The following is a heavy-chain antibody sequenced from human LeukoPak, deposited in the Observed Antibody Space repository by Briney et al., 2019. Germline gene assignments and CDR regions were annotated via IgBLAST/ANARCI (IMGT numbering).Heavy chain of an antibody. CDR3: ARDRGFRKRLLPGPLDY. D-gene: IGHD6-25*01. J-gene: IGHJ4*02. CDR2: IIPIFGTA. V-gene: IGHV1-69*05. Sequence: SVKVSCKASGGTFSSYAISWVRQAPGQGLEWMGGIIPIFGTANYAQKFQGRVTITTDESTSTAYMELSSLRSEDTAVYYCARDRGFRKRLLPGPLDYWGQGTLVTVSS. CDR1: GGTFSSYA.